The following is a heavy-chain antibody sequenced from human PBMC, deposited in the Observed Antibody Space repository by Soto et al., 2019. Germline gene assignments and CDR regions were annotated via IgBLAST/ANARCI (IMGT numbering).Heavy chain of an antibody. V-gene: IGHV4-31*03. CDR1: GGSISSGGYY. Sequence: QVQLQESGPGRVKPSQTLSLTCTVSGGSISSGGYYWNWIRQPPGKALEGIGYNYYRGSTYYNPSPKSRVTISVNTSKNPFSLKLSSVTAAGTDMYYCARSIDFWGQVRLVTV. J-gene: IGHJ4*02. CDR2: NYYRGST. CDR3: ARSIDF.